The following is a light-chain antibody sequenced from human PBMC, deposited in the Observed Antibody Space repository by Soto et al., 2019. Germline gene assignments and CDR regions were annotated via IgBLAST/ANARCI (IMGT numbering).Light chain of an antibody. CDR3: QHCDYLPI. CDR2: DAS. Sequence: DIQMTQSPSSLSASVGDRVTITCQASQDITSYLNWYQHKPGKAPKLLIYDASILEAGFPPRFSGSGSGTDFTLTISSLQPEDVATYYCQHCDYLPIFGPGTTVDLK. V-gene: IGKV1-33*01. J-gene: IGKJ3*01. CDR1: QDITSY.